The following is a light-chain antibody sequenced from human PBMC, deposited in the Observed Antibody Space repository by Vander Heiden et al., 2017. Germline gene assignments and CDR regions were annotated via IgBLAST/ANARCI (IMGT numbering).Light chain of an antibody. Sequence: SYVLTQPPSVSVAAGQTARITCGGNTIGSKSVHWYQQRPGLAPLLVVYDASGRPSGIPGRFSGSNSGNTATLAISRVEAGDEADYYCQVWDSTSDHVVFGGGTKLTVL. CDR2: DAS. CDR1: TIGSKS. J-gene: IGLJ2*01. V-gene: IGLV3-21*02. CDR3: QVWDSTSDHVV.